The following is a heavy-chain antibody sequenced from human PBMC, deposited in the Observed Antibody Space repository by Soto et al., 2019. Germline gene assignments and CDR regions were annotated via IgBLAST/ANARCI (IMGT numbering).Heavy chain of an antibody. CDR3: ARSYCSSTSCYYGYGMDV. D-gene: IGHD2-2*01. CDR1: GGSISSGGYY. V-gene: IGHV4-31*03. J-gene: IGHJ6*02. CDR2: IYYSGST. Sequence: KPSETLSLTCTVSGGSISSGGYYWSWIRQHPGKGLEWIGYIYYSGSTYYNPSLKSRVTISVDTSKNQFSLKLSSVTAADTAVYYCARSYCSSTSCYYGYGMDVWGQGTTVTVSS.